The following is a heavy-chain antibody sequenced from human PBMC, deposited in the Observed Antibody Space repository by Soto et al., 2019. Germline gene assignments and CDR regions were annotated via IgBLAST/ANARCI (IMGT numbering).Heavy chain of an antibody. V-gene: IGHV3-73*02. CDR1: GFTFSGSA. J-gene: IGHJ6*02. CDR3: TRPLGEDGIDV. CDR2: IRSKANSYAT. D-gene: IGHD3-10*01. Sequence: EVQLVESGGGLVQPGGSLKLSGAASGFTFSGSAMHWVRQASGKGLEWVGRIRSKANSYATAYAASVKGRFTISRDDSKNTAYLQMNSLKTDDTAFYFCTRPLGEDGIDVWGQGTTVTVSS.